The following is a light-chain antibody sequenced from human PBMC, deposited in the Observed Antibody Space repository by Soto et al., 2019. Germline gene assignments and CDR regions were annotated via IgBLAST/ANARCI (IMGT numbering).Light chain of an antibody. V-gene: IGKV1-5*03. Sequence: DIQMTQSPSTLSASVGDRATITCRASQSISSWLAWYQQKPGKAPKLLIYKASSLESGLPSGFSGSGSGTESTLTISRLQPDDFATYYYQHYNRSQTFGQGTKVDIK. CDR1: QSISSW. J-gene: IGKJ1*01. CDR3: QHYNRSQT. CDR2: KAS.